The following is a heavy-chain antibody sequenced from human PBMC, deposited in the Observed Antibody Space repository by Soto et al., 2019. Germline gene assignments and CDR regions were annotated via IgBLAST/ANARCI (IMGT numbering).Heavy chain of an antibody. V-gene: IGHV2-5*02. D-gene: IGHD5-18*01. Sequence: QITLKESGPTLVKPTQTLTLTCTFSGFSLSTSGVGVGWIRQPPGKALEWLGIIYWDDDKRYSPSLKSRLTISKDTSKNRLVLTMTDMDPVDAATYYCAHVPWKQLWPRAPGAYWCQGAPITVSS. CDR2: IYWDDDK. CDR1: GFSLSTSGVG. CDR3: AHVPWKQLWPRAPGAY. J-gene: IGHJ4*02.